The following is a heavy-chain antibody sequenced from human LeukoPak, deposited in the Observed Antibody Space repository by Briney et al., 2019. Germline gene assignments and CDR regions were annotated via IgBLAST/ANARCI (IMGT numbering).Heavy chain of an antibody. D-gene: IGHD6-13*01. V-gene: IGHV3-30*02. CDR3: AKDWGRAAAGTVPVDY. CDR1: GFTFSSYG. CDR2: IRYDGSNK. Sequence: GGSLRLSCAASGFTFSSYGMHWVRQAPGKGLEWVAFIRYDGSNKYYADSVKGRFTISRDNAQTSVYLQMNSLGVEDTAVYYCAKDWGRAAAGTVPVDYWGQGTLVTVSS. J-gene: IGHJ4*02.